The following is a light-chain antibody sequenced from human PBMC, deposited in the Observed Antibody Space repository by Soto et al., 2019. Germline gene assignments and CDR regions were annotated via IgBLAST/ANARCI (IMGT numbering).Light chain of an antibody. J-gene: IGKJ2*02. CDR2: GAS. CDR3: QQYNNWLRGT. V-gene: IGKV3-15*01. Sequence: EIVMTQSPATLSVSPGERATLSCRASESVGSNLAWYQQKPGQAPRLLIYGASTRATGIPARFSGSGSGTEFTFTISSLQSEDFAVHYCQQYNNWLRGTFGQGTKLEIK. CDR1: ESVGSN.